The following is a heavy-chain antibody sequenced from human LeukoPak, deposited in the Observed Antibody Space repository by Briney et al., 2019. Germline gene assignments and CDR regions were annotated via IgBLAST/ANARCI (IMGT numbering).Heavy chain of an antibody. J-gene: IGHJ3*02. V-gene: IGHV1-69*01. CDR1: GGTFSSYA. Sequence: SVKVSCKASGGTFSSYAISWVRQAPGQGLEWMGGIIPIFGTANYAQKFQGRVTITADESTSTAFMELSSLRSEDTAVYYCARGGITMIVVDPDAFDIWGQGTMVTVSS. D-gene: IGHD3-22*01. CDR3: ARGGITMIVVDPDAFDI. CDR2: IIPIFGTA.